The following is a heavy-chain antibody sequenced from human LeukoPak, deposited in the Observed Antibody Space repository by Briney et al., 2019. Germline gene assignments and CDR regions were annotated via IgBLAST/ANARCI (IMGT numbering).Heavy chain of an antibody. D-gene: IGHD3-22*01. V-gene: IGHV3-48*03. CDR2: ITRDASTI. Sequence: GGSLRLSCAVSGFTFSSYEMNWVRQAPGKGLEWVSYITRDASTIYYADSVKGRFTISRDNAKNSLYLRMNSLGAEDTAVYYCARGHSSGYYNWFDPWGQGTLVTVSS. CDR1: GFTFSSYE. CDR3: ARGHSSGYYNWFDP. J-gene: IGHJ5*02.